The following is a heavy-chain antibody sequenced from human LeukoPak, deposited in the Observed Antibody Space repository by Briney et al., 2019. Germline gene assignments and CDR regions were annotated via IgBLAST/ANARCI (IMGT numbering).Heavy chain of an antibody. V-gene: IGHV3-30*02. CDR1: GFTFSSYG. CDR3: AKSFWPPGKAAFDI. J-gene: IGHJ3*02. Sequence: GGSLRLSCAASGFTFSSYGMHWVRQAPGKGLEWVAFIRYDGSNKYYADSVRGRFTISRDNSKNTLYLQMNSLRAEDTAVYYCAKSFWPPGKAAFDIWGQGTMVTVSS. CDR2: IRYDGSNK. D-gene: IGHD3-3*01.